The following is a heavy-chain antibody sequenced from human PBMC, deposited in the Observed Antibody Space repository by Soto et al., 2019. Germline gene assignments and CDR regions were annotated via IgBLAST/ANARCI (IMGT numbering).Heavy chain of an antibody. V-gene: IGHV1-2*04. D-gene: IGHD6-19*01. CDR3: ATSRISIAVAGETEYYFDY. Sequence: ASVKVSCKASGGTFSIYAISWVRQAPGQGRQWMGWINPNSGDTNYSQKFQGWVTMTRDTSIRTAYMELSRMRADDTAVYYCATSRISIAVAGETEYYFDYWGQGTLVTVSS. J-gene: IGHJ4*02. CDR1: GGTFSIYA. CDR2: INPNSGDT.